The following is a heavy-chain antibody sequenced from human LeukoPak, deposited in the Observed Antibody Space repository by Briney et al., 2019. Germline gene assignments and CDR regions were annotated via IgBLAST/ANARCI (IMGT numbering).Heavy chain of an antibody. CDR3: VRGNFNGGIDY. CDR1: GFTFSSYA. V-gene: IGHV3-23*01. D-gene: IGHD3-10*01. CDR2: ISGSGGST. J-gene: IGHJ4*02. Sequence: PGGSLRLSCAASGFTFSSYAMSWVRQAPGKGLEWVSAISGSGGSTYYADSVKGRFTISRDNSKSTLYLQMNSLRAEDTAAYYCVRGNFNGGIDYWGQGTLVTVSS.